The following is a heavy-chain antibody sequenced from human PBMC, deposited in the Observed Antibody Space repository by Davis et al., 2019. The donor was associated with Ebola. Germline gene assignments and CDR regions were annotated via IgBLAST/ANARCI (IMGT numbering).Heavy chain of an antibody. Sequence: ASVKVSCKASGYTFTAYNLHWVRQAPGQGLEWLGRVILKSGATNYAQKFQGRVTMTRDTSISTVYMELSSLRYDDTADYYCARGHNYAHEYWGQGTLVTVSS. V-gene: IGHV1-2*06. CDR1: GYTFTAYN. CDR2: VILKSGAT. CDR3: ARGHNYAHEY. J-gene: IGHJ4*02. D-gene: IGHD4-11*01.